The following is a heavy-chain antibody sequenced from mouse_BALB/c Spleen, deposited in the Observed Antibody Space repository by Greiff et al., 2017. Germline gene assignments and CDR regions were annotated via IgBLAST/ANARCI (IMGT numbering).Heavy chain of an antibody. V-gene: IGHV1-7*01. CDR3: ARDDYYRYFFAY. Sequence: VQLQQSGAELAKPGASVKMSCKASGYTFTSYWMHWVKQRPGQGLEWIGYINPSTGYTEYNQKFKDKATLTADKSSSTAYMQLSSLTSEDSAVYYCARDDYYRYFFAYWGQGTLVTVSA. D-gene: IGHD2-14*01. CDR1: GYTFTSYW. J-gene: IGHJ3*01. CDR2: INPSTGYT.